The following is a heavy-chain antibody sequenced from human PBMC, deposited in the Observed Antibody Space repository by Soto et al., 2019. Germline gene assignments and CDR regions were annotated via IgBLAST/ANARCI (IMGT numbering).Heavy chain of an antibody. J-gene: IGHJ4*02. V-gene: IGHV3-30*03. CDR1: GFPFITYG. Sequence: QVQLVESGGGVVQPGRSLRLSCAASGFPFITYGMHWVREGPGKGLEWVAVISYDGSNKFYADSVKGRFTISRDNSKNTLYLQMNSLGPEDTALYYCVAGQYYFDYRGQGTLVIVSS. CDR2: ISYDGSNK. CDR3: VAGQYYFDY.